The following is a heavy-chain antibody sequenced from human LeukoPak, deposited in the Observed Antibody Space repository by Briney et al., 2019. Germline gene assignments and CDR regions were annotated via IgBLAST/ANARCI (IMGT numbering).Heavy chain of an antibody. J-gene: IGHJ4*02. CDR3: AKEVPGPGWYTVDY. Sequence: GGSLTLSCAASGFTFSAFALSWFRQPPGKGLEWVSAISSVSRTYYAGSVKGRFAISRDNSENTLFLHMNSLRFEDTAIYYCAKEVPGPGWYTVDYWGQGTLVTVSS. D-gene: IGHD6-19*01. CDR2: ISSVSRT. CDR1: GFTFSAFA. V-gene: IGHV3-23*01.